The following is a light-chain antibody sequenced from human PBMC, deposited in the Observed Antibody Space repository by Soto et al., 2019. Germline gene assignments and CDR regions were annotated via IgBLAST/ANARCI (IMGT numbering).Light chain of an antibody. Sequence: DIQMTQSPSSLSASVGDRVTITCRSSQSIDRSLNWYQQKPGEAPNLLIYAASGLQTGVPSRFSGGASGTDFTLTISSVQLDDFATYYCQQSYTTPRTFGQGTKVEMK. V-gene: IGKV1-39*01. J-gene: IGKJ1*01. CDR1: QSIDRS. CDR3: QQSYTTPRT. CDR2: AAS.